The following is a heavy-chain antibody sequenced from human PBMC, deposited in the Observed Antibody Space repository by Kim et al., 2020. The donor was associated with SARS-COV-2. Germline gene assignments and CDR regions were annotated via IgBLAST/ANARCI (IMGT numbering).Heavy chain of an antibody. CDR3: AKSTEITMVRGGYYYYYGMDV. CDR2: ISGDGDST. V-gene: IGHV3-43*02. Sequence: GGSLRLSCAASGFTCDDYAMHWVRQAPGKGLEWVSLISGDGDSTYYADSVKGRFTSSRDNSKNSLYLQMNSLRTEDTALYYCAKSTEITMVRGGYYYYYGMDVWGQGITVSVSS. J-gene: IGHJ6*02. D-gene: IGHD3-10*01. CDR1: GFTCDDYA.